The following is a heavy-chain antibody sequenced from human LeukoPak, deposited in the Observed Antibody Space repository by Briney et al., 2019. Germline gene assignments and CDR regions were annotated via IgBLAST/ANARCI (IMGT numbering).Heavy chain of an antibody. J-gene: IGHJ1*01. CDR3: AKGPGAAVGKRYIQH. CDR2: ISWDSGNT. Sequence: PGGSLRLSCAASGFTFAMHWVRQAPGKGLERVSLISWDSGNTYYADSVKGRFTISRDNSKNSLSLQMNSLRAEDTALYYCAKGPGAAVGKRYIQHWGQGTLVTVSS. D-gene: IGHD6-13*01. V-gene: IGHV3-43D*03. CDR1: GFTFA.